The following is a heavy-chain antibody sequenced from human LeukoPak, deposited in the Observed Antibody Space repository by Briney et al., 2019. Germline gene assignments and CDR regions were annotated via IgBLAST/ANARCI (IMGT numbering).Heavy chain of an antibody. Sequence: GGSLRLSCAASGFTFSSYAMSWVRQAPGKGLEWVSTISGSGAYTYYADSVKGRFTISRDNAKNSLYLQMNSLRAEDTAVYYCARDKYCSGGSCWGYFDYWGQGTLVTVSS. V-gene: IGHV3-23*01. J-gene: IGHJ4*02. D-gene: IGHD2-15*01. CDR2: ISGSGAYT. CDR1: GFTFSSYA. CDR3: ARDKYCSGGSCWGYFDY.